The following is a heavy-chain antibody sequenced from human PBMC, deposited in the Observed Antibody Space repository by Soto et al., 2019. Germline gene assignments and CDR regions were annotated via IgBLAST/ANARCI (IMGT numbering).Heavy chain of an antibody. CDR1: GFTFSSSW. J-gene: IGHJ5*02. Sequence: GGSLRLSCAASGFTFSSSWMHWVRQAPGKGLVWVSRINSDGSSTNYADSVKGRFTISRDNSKNTLYLQMNSLGAEDTAVYYCAKGLTMTTVTTTWGQGTLVTVSS. V-gene: IGHV3-74*01. CDR3: AKGLTMTTVTTT. D-gene: IGHD4-17*01. CDR2: INSDGSST.